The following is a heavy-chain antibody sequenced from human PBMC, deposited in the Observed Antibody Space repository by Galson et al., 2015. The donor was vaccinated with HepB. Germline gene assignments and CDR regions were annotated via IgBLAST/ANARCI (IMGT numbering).Heavy chain of an antibody. Sequence: QSGAEVKKPGESLKISCQGSEYNFATYWIGWVRQMPGKGLEWMGMIYPSDSDTKYSPSFQGQVTFSADKSISTAYLQWSSLQASDTAIYYCARTIYGGAYIDLWGQGALVTVSS. V-gene: IGHV5-51*01. CDR3: ARTIYGGAYIDL. D-gene: IGHD3-3*01. CDR2: IYPSDSDT. CDR1: EYNFATYW. J-gene: IGHJ5*02.